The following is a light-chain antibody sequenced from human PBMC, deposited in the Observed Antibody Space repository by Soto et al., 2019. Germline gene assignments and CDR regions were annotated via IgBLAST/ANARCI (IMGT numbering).Light chain of an antibody. Sequence: QSVLTQPASVSGSPGQSITISCTGTSSEVGGYDYVSWYQQHPGKAPKLMIYDVSKRPSGVSNRFSGSKSGNTASLTISGLQAEDEADYYCSSYTSSSTHWVFGGGTKLTVL. V-gene: IGLV2-14*01. CDR3: SSYTSSSTHWV. J-gene: IGLJ3*02. CDR2: DVS. CDR1: SSEVGGYDY.